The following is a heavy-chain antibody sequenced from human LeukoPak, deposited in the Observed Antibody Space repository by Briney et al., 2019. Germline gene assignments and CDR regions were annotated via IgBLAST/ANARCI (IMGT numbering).Heavy chain of an antibody. Sequence: GASVKVSCKASGYTFTGYYMHWVRQAPGQGLEWMGWINPNSGDTNYAQKFQGRVTMTRDTSISTAYMELSRLRSDDTAVYYCARAIKPARGDWFDPWGQGTLVTVSS. V-gene: IGHV1-2*02. D-gene: IGHD3-16*01. J-gene: IGHJ5*02. CDR1: GYTFTGYY. CDR2: INPNSGDT. CDR3: ARAIKPARGDWFDP.